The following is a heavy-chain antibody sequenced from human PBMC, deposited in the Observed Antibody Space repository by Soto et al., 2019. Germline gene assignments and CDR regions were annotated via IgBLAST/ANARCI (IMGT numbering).Heavy chain of an antibody. CDR2: TYSGGST. CDR3: ARGPGGFGEFSLDY. CDR1: GGSITTYY. V-gene: IGHV4-4*07. J-gene: IGHJ4*02. Sequence: QVQLQEWGPGLVKPSETLSLTCTVSGGSITTYYWSWIRQPAGKGLAWIGRTYSGGSTNYNPSHRSRVTVSVVMSKNQFALRLSSVTAAGAGVYYCARGPGGFGEFSLDYWGQGNLVTVSS. D-gene: IGHD3-10*01.